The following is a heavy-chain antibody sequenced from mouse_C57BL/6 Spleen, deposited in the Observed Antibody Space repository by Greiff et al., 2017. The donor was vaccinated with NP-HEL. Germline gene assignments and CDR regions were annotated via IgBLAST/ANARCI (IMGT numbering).Heavy chain of an antibody. CDR2: IWRGGST. J-gene: IGHJ1*03. CDR1: GFSLTSYG. D-gene: IGHD4-1*01. V-gene: IGHV2-5*01. CDR3: AKKGNWDGWYFDV. Sequence: QVQLQQSGPGLVQPSQSLSITCTVSGFSLTSYGVHWVRQSPGKGLEWLGVIWRGGSTDYNAAFMSRLSITKDNSKSQVFFKMNSLQADDTAIYYCAKKGNWDGWYFDVWGTGTTVTVSS.